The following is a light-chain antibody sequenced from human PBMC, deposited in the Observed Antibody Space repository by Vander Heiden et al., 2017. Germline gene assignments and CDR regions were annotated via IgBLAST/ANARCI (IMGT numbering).Light chain of an antibody. V-gene: IGKV1-8*01. CDR2: AAS. CDR3: QQNITCPSVT. Sequence: IPMVHSSSSLSASTGDRVTITCRASQDISSYLAWYQQKPGKAPKLLICAASTMQRHVPSSCDCSSSVSDFALSFSFKLSEDSGAYYCQQNITCPSVTFGGGTKVEIK. J-gene: IGKJ4*01. CDR1: QDISSY.